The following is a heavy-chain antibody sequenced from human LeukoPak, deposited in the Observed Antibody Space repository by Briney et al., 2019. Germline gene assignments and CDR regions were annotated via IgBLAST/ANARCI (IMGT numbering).Heavy chain of an antibody. CDR1: RFTFSSYW. CDR3: ARARGGYDFDY. D-gene: IGHD5-12*01. V-gene: IGHV3-7*03. CDR2: IKQDGSEK. Sequence: GGSLRLSCAASRFTFSSYWMSWVRQAPGKGLEWVTNIKQDGSEKYYVDSVKGRFTISRDNAKNSLYLQLNSLRAEDTAVYYCARARGGYDFDYWGQGTLVTVSS. J-gene: IGHJ4*02.